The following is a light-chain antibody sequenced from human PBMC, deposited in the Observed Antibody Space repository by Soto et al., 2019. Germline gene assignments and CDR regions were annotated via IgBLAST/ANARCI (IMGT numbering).Light chain of an antibody. CDR2: EVS. CDR1: SSDVGSYNC. Sequence: QSALTQPPSVSGSPGQSVTISCTGTSSDVGSYNCVSWYQQPPGTAPKLMIYEVSNRPSGVPDRFFGSKSGNTASLTISGLQAEDEADYYCSSFTSSNTWVFGGGTKVTVL. CDR3: SSFTSSNTWV. V-gene: IGLV2-18*02. J-gene: IGLJ3*02.